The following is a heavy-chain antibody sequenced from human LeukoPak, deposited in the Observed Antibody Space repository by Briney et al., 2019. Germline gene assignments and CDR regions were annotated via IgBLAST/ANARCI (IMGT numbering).Heavy chain of an antibody. J-gene: IGHJ4*02. D-gene: IGHD2-2*01. CDR3: ARSLGYCSSTSCYLRDHFDY. Sequence: PSETLSLTCTVSGGSISSSSYYWGWIRQPPGKGPEWIGSIYYSGSTYYNPSLKSRVTISVDTSKNQFSLKLSSVTAADTAVYYCARSLGYCSSTSCYLRDHFDYWGQGTLVTVSS. V-gene: IGHV4-39*01. CDR1: GGSISSSSYY. CDR2: IYYSGST.